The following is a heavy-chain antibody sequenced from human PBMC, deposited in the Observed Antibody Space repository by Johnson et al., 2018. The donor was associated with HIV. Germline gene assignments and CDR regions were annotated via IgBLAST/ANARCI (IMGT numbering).Heavy chain of an antibody. V-gene: IGHV3-9*01. CDR2: ISWTRGSM. CDR3: ARDDSSAFDI. Sequence: VQLVESGGGSVQPGRSLRLSCAASGFTFDEYAMHLVRQAPGKGLAWVSGISWTRGSMVYAAHVKGRFTISRGNAKNSLYLQMNSLRPEDTALYYCARDDSSAFDIWGQGTMVTVSS. D-gene: IGHD6-13*01. J-gene: IGHJ3*02. CDR1: GFTFDEYA.